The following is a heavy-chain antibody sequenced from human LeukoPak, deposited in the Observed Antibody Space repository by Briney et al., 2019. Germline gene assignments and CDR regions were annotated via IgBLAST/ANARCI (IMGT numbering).Heavy chain of an antibody. J-gene: IGHJ5*02. D-gene: IGHD3-10*01. V-gene: IGHV3-7*01. CDR1: GFTFSSYW. Sequence: PGGSLRLSCAASGFTFSSYWMSWVRQAPGKGPEWVANIKQDGSEKYYVDSVKGRFTIPRDNAKNSLYLQMNSLRAEDTAVYYCARVSGSGSYNWFDPWGQGTLVTVSS. CDR2: IKQDGSEK. CDR3: ARVSGSGSYNWFDP.